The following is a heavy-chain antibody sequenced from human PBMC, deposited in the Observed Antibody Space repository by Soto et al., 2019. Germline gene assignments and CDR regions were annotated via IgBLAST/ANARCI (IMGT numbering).Heavy chain of an antibody. D-gene: IGHD2-2*01. Sequence: QVQLQQWGAGLLKPSETLSLTCAVYGGSFSGYYWSWIRQPPGKGLEWIGEINHSGSTNYNPSLKSRVTISVDTYKNQFSLKLSSVTAADTAVYYCAIGYQLPPPLPFDIWGQGTMVTVSS. CDR1: GGSFSGYY. CDR3: AIGYQLPPPLPFDI. J-gene: IGHJ3*02. V-gene: IGHV4-34*01. CDR2: INHSGST.